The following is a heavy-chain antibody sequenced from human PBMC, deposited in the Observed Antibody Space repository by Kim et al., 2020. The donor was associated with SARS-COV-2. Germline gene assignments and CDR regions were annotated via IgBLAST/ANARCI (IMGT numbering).Heavy chain of an antibody. CDR3: ARSAYCGGDCFSPIGSPYIDN. CDR2: MSSDGSNK. D-gene: IGHD2-21*01. J-gene: IGHJ4*02. Sequence: GGSLRLSCAASGFTFSNYALHWVRQAPGKGLEWVAVMSSDGSNKFYVDSVKGRFTISRDNSKNTLFLQMTSLRAEDTAVYYCARSAYCGGDCFSPIGSPYIDNWGQGALVTVSS. V-gene: IGHV3-30*04. CDR1: GFTFSNYA.